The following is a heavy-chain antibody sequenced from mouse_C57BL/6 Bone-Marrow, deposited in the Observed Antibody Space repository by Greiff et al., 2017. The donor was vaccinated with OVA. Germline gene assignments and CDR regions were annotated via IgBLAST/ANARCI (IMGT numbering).Heavy chain of an antibody. Sequence: EVKLMESGGGLVKPGGSLKLSCAASGFTFSSYAMSWVRQTPEKRLEWVGTICDGGSYTYYTGNVKGRFTISRDNAKNTLYLHMSNLKSEDTAMYYGARDYGYSNSFYAMDYWGQGTSVTVSS. D-gene: IGHD2-5*01. J-gene: IGHJ4*01. CDR3: ARDYGYSNSFYAMDY. CDR1: GFTFSSYA. V-gene: IGHV5-4*01. CDR2: ICDGGSYT.